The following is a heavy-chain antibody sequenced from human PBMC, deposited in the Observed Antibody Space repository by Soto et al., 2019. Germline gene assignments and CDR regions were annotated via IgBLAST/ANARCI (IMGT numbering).Heavy chain of an antibody. CDR3: ARLYYYDSSGYSYSFDY. CDR2: IYHSCST. D-gene: IGHD3-22*01. V-gene: IGHV4-4*02. Sequence: PSETLSLTCAVSGGSISSSDWWCGVRQPPGKGLEWIGEIYHSCSTNYNPSLKSRVTISVDNSKNQFSLKLTSVTAADTAVYYCARLYYYDSSGYSYSFDYWGQGTLVTVSS. J-gene: IGHJ4*02. CDR1: GGSISSSDW.